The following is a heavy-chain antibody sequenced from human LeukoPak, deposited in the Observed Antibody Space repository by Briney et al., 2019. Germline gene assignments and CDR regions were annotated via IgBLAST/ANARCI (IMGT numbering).Heavy chain of an antibody. CDR1: GFTFSSYA. CDR2: ISGGGGST. D-gene: IGHD6-19*01. J-gene: IGHJ6*02. CDR3: AKGWEYSSGWLYYYYYGMDV. Sequence: GGSLRLSCAASGFTFSSYAMSWVRQAPGKGLEWVSTISGGGGSTYYADSVKGRFTISRDNSKNTLYLQVSSLRAEDTAVYYCAKGWEYSSGWLYYYYYGMDVWGQGTTVTVSS. V-gene: IGHV3-23*01.